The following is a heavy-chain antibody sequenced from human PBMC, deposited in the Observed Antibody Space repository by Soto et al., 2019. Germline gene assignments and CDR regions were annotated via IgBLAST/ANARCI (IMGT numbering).Heavy chain of an antibody. Sequence: PSETLSLTCTVSGGSISSGDYYWSWIRQPPGKGLEWIGYIYYSGSTYYNPSLKSRVTISVDTSKNQFSLKLSSVTAADTAVYYCASTLKRARQWIQLWFSFDYWGQGTLVTVSS. CDR2: IYYSGST. CDR3: ASTLKRARQWIQLWFSFDY. D-gene: IGHD5-18*01. J-gene: IGHJ4*02. V-gene: IGHV4-30-4*01. CDR1: GGSISSGDYY.